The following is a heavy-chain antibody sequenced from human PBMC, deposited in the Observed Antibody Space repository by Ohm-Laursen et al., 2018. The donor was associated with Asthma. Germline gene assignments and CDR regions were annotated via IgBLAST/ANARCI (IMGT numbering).Heavy chain of an antibody. CDR3: AREFPPRKAVAGGNFDY. Sequence: GASVKVSCKASGYTFTSYGISWVRQAPGQGLEWMGWISAYNGNTNYAQKLQGRVTMTTDTSTSTAYMELRSLRSDDTAVYYCAREFPPRKAVAGGNFDYWGQGTLVTVSS. CDR2: ISAYNGNT. V-gene: IGHV1-18*04. D-gene: IGHD6-19*01. J-gene: IGHJ4*02. CDR1: GYTFTSYG.